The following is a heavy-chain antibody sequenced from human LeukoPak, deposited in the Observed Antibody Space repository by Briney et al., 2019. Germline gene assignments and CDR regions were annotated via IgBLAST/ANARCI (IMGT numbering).Heavy chain of an antibody. CDR3: ARGGDGLEDYYYYMDV. CDR1: GFTFSSYS. Sequence: GGSLRLSCAASGFTFSSYSMNWVRQAPGKGLEWVSSISSSSSYIYYADSVKGRFTISRDNAKNSLYLQMNSLRAEDTAVYYCARGGDGLEDYYYYMDVWGKGTTVTVSS. CDR2: ISSSSSYI. V-gene: IGHV3-21*01. J-gene: IGHJ6*03. D-gene: IGHD5-24*01.